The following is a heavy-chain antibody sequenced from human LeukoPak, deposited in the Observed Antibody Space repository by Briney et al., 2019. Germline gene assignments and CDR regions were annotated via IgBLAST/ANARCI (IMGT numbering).Heavy chain of an antibody. CDR1: GFTFSSYS. V-gene: IGHV3-21*01. D-gene: IGHD3-22*01. Sequence: PGGSLRLSCAASGFTFSSYSMNWVRQAPGKGLEWVSSISSSSSYIYYADSVKGRFTISRDNAKNSLYVQMNSLRAEDTAVYYCARVHYYDDAFDIWGQGTMVTVSS. J-gene: IGHJ3*02. CDR2: ISSSSSYI. CDR3: ARVHYYDDAFDI.